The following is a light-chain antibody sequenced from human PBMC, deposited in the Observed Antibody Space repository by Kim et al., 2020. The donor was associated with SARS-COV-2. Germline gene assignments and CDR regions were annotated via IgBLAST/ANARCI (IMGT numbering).Light chain of an antibody. CDR2: GAS. J-gene: IGKJ2*03. V-gene: IGKV3-15*01. Sequence: EIVMTQSPATLSVSTGERATLSCRASQSVSSNLAWYQQKPGQAPRLLIYGASTRATGIPARFSGSGSGTEFTLTISSLQSEDFAVYYCQQDNNWPYSFGQGTKLEIK. CDR3: QQDNNWPYS. CDR1: QSVSSN.